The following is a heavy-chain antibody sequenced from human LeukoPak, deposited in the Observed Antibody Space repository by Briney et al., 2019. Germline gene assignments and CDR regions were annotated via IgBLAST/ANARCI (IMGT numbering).Heavy chain of an antibody. V-gene: IGHV3-53*01. D-gene: IGHD6-13*01. CDR3: ARRGTSSSWAHFDY. Sequence: GGSLRLSCTASGFIVSSNYMTWVRQAPGKGLEWVSVIYSDGSTFYADSVKGRFTISRDTSKNTLYLQMNNLRADDTAVYYCARRGTSSSWAHFDYWGQGTLVTVSS. CDR2: IYSDGST. CDR1: GFIVSSNY. J-gene: IGHJ4*02.